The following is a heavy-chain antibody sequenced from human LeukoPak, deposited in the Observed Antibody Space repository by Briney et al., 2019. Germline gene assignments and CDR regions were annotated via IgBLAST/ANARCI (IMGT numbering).Heavy chain of an antibody. CDR1: GFTFRNYA. CDR3: AKFRGIPTTVTQD. V-gene: IGHV3-23*01. J-gene: IGHJ1*01. CDR2: SRGSGDDT. D-gene: IGHD4-17*01. Sequence: PGGSLRLSCAASGFTFRNYAMGWVRQAPGKGLEWVATSRGSGDDTSYADSVKGRFAISRDNSKNTLYLQMSGLRAEDTAVYYCAKFRGIPTTVTQDWGQGTLVTVSS.